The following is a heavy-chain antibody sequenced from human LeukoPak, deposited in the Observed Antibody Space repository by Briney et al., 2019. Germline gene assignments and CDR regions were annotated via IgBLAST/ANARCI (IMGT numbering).Heavy chain of an antibody. Sequence: GGSLRLSCGASGFTFSTYGMTWVRQAPGKGLEWVSGMSDSGTNTYYADSVKGRFTISRDNSKNTLYLQMNSLRAEDTAVYYCAREGGSGYYFDYWGQGTLVTVSS. V-gene: IGHV3-23*01. J-gene: IGHJ4*02. CDR2: MSDSGTNT. D-gene: IGHD3-22*01. CDR3: AREGGSGYYFDY. CDR1: GFTFSTYG.